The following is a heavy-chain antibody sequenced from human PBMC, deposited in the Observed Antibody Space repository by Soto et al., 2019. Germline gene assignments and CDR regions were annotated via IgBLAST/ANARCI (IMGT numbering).Heavy chain of an antibody. V-gene: IGHV2-5*02. CDR1: GFSLSTSGVG. J-gene: IGHJ5*02. Sequence: KESGPTLVKPTQTLTLTCTFSGFSLSTSGVGVGWIRQPPGKALEWLALIYWDDDKRYSPSLKSRLTITRATSKNQVVLAMTNVDPVDTATYYCAHLTVLVTGTRWFDPWGQGTLVTVSS. CDR2: IYWDDDK. D-gene: IGHD1-20*01. CDR3: AHLTVLVTGTRWFDP.